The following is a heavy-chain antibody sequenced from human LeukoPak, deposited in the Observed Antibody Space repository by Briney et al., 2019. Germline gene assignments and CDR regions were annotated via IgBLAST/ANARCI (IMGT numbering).Heavy chain of an antibody. CDR2: ISSSSNYI. J-gene: IGHJ3*02. D-gene: IGHD3-9*01. CDR1: GFTFSSYN. CDR3: ARNLGSFGFDI. Sequence: GGSLRLSCAASGFTFSSYNMNWVRQAPGKGLERVSFISSSSNYIYYADSVKGRFTISRDNAKNSLYLHMNSLRAEDTAVYYCARNLGSFGFDIWGQGTMVTVSS. V-gene: IGHV3-21*01.